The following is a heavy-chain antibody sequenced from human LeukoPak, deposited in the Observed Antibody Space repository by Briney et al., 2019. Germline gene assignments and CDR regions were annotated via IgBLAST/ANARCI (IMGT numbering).Heavy chain of an antibody. CDR1: GGSISSGSYY. D-gene: IGHD6-19*01. V-gene: IGHV4-61*02. J-gene: IGHJ4*02. CDR3: ARGVPHSRGWYWGTYYFDY. CDR2: IYTSGST. Sequence: SETLSLTCTVSGGSISSGSYYWSWIRQPAGKGLEWIGRIYTSGSTNYNPSLKSRVTISVDTSKNQFSLKLSSVTAADTAVYYCARGVPHSRGWYWGTYYFDYWGQGTLVTASS.